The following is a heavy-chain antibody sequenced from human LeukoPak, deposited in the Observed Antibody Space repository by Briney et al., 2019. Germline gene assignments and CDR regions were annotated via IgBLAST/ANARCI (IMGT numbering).Heavy chain of an antibody. CDR3: ARGGEYCSGGSCPYYFDY. CDR1: GYTFTTYD. D-gene: IGHD2-15*01. J-gene: IGHJ4*02. Sequence: ASVKVSCKASGYTFTTYDINWVRQATGQGLEWMGWMNPNSGNTGYAQKFQGRVTMATDTSISTAYMELSSLTSEDTAVYYCARGGEYCSGGSCPYYFDYWGQGTLVTVSS. V-gene: IGHV1-8*01. CDR2: MNPNSGNT.